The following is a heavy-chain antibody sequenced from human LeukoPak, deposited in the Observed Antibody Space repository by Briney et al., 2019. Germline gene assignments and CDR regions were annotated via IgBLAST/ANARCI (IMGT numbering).Heavy chain of an antibody. J-gene: IGHJ4*02. CDR1: GFTFTDYH. CDR2: INPKNGVT. Sequence: GASVKVSCKTSGFTFTDYHVHWVRQASGQGLEWMGWINPKNGVTKYAQKFRDRVTMTTDTSIRTAYMELSRLKSDDTAVYFCARAVYSSGWIDFWGQGALVTVSS. D-gene: IGHD6-19*01. CDR3: ARAVYSSGWIDF. V-gene: IGHV1-2*02.